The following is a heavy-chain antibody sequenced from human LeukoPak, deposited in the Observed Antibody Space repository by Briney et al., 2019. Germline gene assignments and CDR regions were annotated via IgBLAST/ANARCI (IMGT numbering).Heavy chain of an antibody. J-gene: IGHJ5*02. D-gene: IGHD2-2*01. CDR3: TTCAPNRYWFAP. Sequence: SETLSLTCNISEGSISHDYWVWVRQPPGKGLEWIAYIDYSGYTDYNPSVKSRVTMSIDTSKGQFTLPLRSVSAADTAIYYCTTCAPNRYWFAPWGQGIQVTVSS. V-gene: IGHV4-59*08. CDR1: EGSISHDY. CDR2: IDYSGYT.